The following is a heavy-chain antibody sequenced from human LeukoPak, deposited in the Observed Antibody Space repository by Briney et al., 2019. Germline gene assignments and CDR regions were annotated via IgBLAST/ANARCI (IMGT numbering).Heavy chain of an antibody. CDR3: ARGQFLEWLLSSYYFDY. Sequence: SETLSLTCTVSGGSISSYYWSWIRQPPGKGLEWIGYIYYSGSTNYNPSLKSRVTISVDTSKNQFSLKLSSVTAADTAVYYCARGQFLEWLLSSYYFDYWGQGTLITVSS. CDR2: IYYSGST. D-gene: IGHD3-3*01. J-gene: IGHJ4*02. V-gene: IGHV4-59*01. CDR1: GGSISSYY.